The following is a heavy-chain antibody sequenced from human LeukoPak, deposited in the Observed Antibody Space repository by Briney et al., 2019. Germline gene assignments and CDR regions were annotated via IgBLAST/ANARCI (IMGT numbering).Heavy chain of an antibody. CDR3: AKTGGSESFYPYYFDN. D-gene: IGHD3-10*01. Sequence: GGSLRLSCAASGFTFNTFGMYWVRQAPGKGPEWVAFIRYDGSNKNYADSVKGRFTISRDNSKHTLFLQMNSLRPEDTAIYYCAKTGGSESFYPYYFDNWGQGTLVSVSS. J-gene: IGHJ4*02. CDR1: GFTFNTFG. V-gene: IGHV3-30*02. CDR2: IRYDGSNK.